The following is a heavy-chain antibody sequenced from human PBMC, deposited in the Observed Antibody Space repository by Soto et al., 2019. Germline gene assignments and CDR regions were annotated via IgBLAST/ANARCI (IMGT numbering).Heavy chain of an antibody. CDR2: ISSSSSYI. J-gene: IGHJ4*02. V-gene: IGHV3-21*01. Sequence: PGGSLRLSCAASGFTFSSYSMNWVRQAPGKGLEWVSSISSSSSYIYYADSVKGRFTISRDNAKNSLYLQMNSLRAEDTAVYYCARSGNGYDMLGFDYWGQGTMVTVSS. CDR3: ARSGNGYDMLGFDY. CDR1: GFTFSSYS. D-gene: IGHD5-12*01.